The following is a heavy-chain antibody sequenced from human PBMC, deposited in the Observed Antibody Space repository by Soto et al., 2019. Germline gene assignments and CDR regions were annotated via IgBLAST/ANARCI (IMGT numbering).Heavy chain of an antibody. D-gene: IGHD2-2*01. J-gene: IGHJ4*02. Sequence: EVQLVESGGGLIQPGGSLRLSCAVSGFTVSNNYMSWVRQAPGKGLEGVSVIYSGGYTAYGDSVKGRFTISRDNSKNNLQPQINTLGADGPAVFYVATQPGGGGYWGQGTLVTVSS. CDR3: ATQPGGGGY. CDR2: IYSGGYT. V-gene: IGHV3-53*01. CDR1: GFTVSNNY.